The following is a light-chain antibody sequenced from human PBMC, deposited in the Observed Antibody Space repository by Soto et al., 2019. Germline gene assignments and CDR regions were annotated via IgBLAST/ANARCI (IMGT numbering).Light chain of an antibody. Sequence: DIQMTQSPSSLSASVGDRVSITCRASQGITRDLAWYQQKPGKAPKRLIYAASSLQSGVPSRFSGSGSGTELTLTISSLQPEDFATYYCLQHNSFPYTFGQGTRLEIK. V-gene: IGKV1-17*01. J-gene: IGKJ2*01. CDR3: LQHNSFPYT. CDR2: AAS. CDR1: QGITRD.